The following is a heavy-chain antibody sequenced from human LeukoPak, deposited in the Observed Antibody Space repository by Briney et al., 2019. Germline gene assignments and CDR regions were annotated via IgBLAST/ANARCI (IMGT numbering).Heavy chain of an antibody. V-gene: IGHV3-23*01. CDR3: ARGSPPDY. CDR2: ISGSGTTS. J-gene: IGHJ4*02. Sequence: GGSLRLSCAASGLTFSNYYMSWVRQAPGKGLEWVSAISGSGTTSYYADSVKGRFTISRDNSKNTLYLQLNSLRAEDTAVYYCARGSPPDYWGQGTLVTVSS. D-gene: IGHD2-15*01. CDR1: GLTFSNYY.